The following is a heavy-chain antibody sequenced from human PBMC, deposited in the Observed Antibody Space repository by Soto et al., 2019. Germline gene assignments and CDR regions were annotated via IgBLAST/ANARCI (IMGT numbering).Heavy chain of an antibody. CDR3: ARDLTAIRGS. V-gene: IGHV1-69*01. D-gene: IGHD6-25*01. CDR2: IIPIFEAT. J-gene: IGHJ4*02. Sequence: QVEMVQSGAEVKKPGSSARVSCKVSGGTFSRHSISWVRQAPGQGLEWMGGIIPIFEATQYAQTCQGRLTISADESAASFHMALSGLRPKDTAIYYCARDLTAIRGSWGQGTLVTVS. CDR1: GGTFSRHS.